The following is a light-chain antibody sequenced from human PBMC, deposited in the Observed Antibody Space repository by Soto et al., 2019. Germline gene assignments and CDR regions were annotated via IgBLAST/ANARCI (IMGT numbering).Light chain of an antibody. Sequence: EIVLTQSPGTLSLSPGEEATLSCRAGQSVDSNYLAWYQQKPCQPPRLIIYGASGRADGIPHRFSGSGFGTDFTLTISKVETEDFAVYYCQQYGTPRSVTFGHGTRLEIK. CDR2: GAS. V-gene: IGKV3-20*01. CDR1: QSVDSNY. J-gene: IGKJ5*01. CDR3: QQYGTPRSVT.